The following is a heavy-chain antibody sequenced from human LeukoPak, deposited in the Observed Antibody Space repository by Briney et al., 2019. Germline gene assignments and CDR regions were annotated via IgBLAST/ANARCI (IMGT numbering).Heavy chain of an antibody. D-gene: IGHD2-2*01. CDR3: ANFGVVPAAAEDSAAFDI. CDR2: ISSSSSYI. J-gene: IGHJ3*02. CDR1: GFTFSSYS. V-gene: IGHV3-21*04. Sequence: RPGGSLRLSCAASGFTFSSYSMNWVRQAPGKGLEWVSSISSSSSYIYYADSVKGRFTISRDNSKNTLYLQMNSLRAEDTAVYYCANFGVVPAAAEDSAAFDIWGQGTMVTVSS.